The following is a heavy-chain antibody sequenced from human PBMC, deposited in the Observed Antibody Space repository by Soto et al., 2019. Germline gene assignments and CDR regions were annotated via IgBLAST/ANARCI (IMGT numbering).Heavy chain of an antibody. V-gene: IGHV4-34*01. CDR2: VDHSGST. CDR3: ARDSLAARRYFDY. D-gene: IGHD6-6*01. CDR1: GGSLSGYY. J-gene: IGHJ4*02. Sequence: QVQLQQWGAGLLKPSETLSLTCAVYGGSLSGYYWNWIRQPPGKGLEWIGQVDHSGSTNYNPSLKSRVTISVDTSKTHFSLQLTSVTAADTSVYYCARDSLAARRYFDYWGQGNLVTVSS.